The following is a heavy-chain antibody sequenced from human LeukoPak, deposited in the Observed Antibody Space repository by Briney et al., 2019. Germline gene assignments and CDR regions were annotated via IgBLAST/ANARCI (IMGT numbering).Heavy chain of an antibody. CDR3: ARDHDPLGVPAAIPNGGNWFDP. V-gene: IGHV1-69*04. Sequence: GASVKVSCKASGGTFSSYAISWVRQAPGQGLEWMGRIIPILGIANYAQKFQGRVTITADKSTSTAYMELSSLRSEDTAVYYCARDHDPLGVPAAIPNGGNWFDPWGQGTLVTVSS. J-gene: IGHJ5*02. CDR2: IIPILGIA. CDR1: GGTFSSYA. D-gene: IGHD2-2*01.